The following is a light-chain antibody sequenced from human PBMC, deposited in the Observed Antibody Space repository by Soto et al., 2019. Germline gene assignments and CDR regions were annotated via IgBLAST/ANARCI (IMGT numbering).Light chain of an antibody. V-gene: IGKV3-20*01. CDR3: QQYGSSPWT. CDR2: AAS. CDR1: QTVSSSY. J-gene: IGKJ1*01. Sequence: EVMLTQSPGTLSLSPGDRATLSCMASQTVSSSYLAWYQQKPGQAPRLLIYAASSRATGIPDRFSGSGSGTDFTLTVSRLEPEDFAVYYCQQYGSSPWTFGQGTKVDIK.